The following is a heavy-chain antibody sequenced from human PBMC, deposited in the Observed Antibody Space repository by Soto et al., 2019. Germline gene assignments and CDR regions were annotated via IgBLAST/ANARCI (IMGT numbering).Heavy chain of an antibody. D-gene: IGHD6-25*01. CDR1: GFTFSNLA. V-gene: IGHV3-23*01. CDR3: AILNAASGSY. J-gene: IGHJ4*02. CDR2: IDAGGGST. Sequence: GGSLILSCTASGFTFSNLAITWVRQAPGKGLEWVSTIDAGGGSTHYADSVKGRFTISRDNSKNTLYLQMNSLRAEDTAVYYCAILNAASGSYWGQGRLVTVSS.